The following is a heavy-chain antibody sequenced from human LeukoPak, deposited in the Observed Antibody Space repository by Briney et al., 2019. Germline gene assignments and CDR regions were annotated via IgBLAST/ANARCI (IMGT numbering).Heavy chain of an antibody. CDR3: ARDNPLHYYDSSSYHY. CDR2: INPSGGST. J-gene: IGHJ4*02. CDR1: GYTFTSYY. Sequence: ASVKVSCKASGYTFTSYYMHWVRQAPGQGLEWMGIINPSGGSTSYAQKFQGRVTMTRDTSTSTVYMELSSLRSEDTAVYYCARDNPLHYYDSSSYHYWGQGTLVTVSS. D-gene: IGHD3-22*01. V-gene: IGHV1-46*01.